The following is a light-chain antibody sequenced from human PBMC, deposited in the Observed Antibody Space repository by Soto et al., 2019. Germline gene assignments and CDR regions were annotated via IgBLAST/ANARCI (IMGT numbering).Light chain of an antibody. J-gene: IGKJ1*01. Sequence: EIVLTQSPGTLSLSPGERATLSCRASQRVSSSYLAWYQQKPGQAPRLLIYGASSRAAGIPDRFSGSGSGTDFTLTISRLEPEDFAVYYCQRYDNSPTWAFGQGTKVGL. V-gene: IGKV3-20*01. CDR2: GAS. CDR3: QRYDNSPTWA. CDR1: QRVSSSY.